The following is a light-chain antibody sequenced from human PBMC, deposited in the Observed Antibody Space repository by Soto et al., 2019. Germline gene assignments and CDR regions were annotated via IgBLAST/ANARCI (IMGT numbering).Light chain of an antibody. CDR2: GAS. CDR1: QSVSSSY. V-gene: IGKV3D-20*02. CDR3: QQRNIWPPVT. Sequence: EIVLSQSPGTLSLSPGERATLSCRASQSVSSSYLAWYQQKPGQAPRLLIYGASSRATGISDRFSGWGSGTDFTLVISRLEPEDSAIYYCQQRNIWPPVTFGQGTRLAIK. J-gene: IGKJ5*01.